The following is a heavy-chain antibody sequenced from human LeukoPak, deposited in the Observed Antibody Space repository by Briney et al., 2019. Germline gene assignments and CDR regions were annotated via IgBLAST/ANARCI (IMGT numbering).Heavy chain of an antibody. Sequence: ASVKVSCKASGYTFTGYYMHWLRQAPGQGLEWMGWIHPNSGGTNYAQKFQGRVTMTRDTSISTAYMELSRLRSDDTAVYYCAREIKRVDSRGNQRFPTIDYRGQGTLVTVSS. CDR2: IHPNSGGT. CDR3: AREIKRVDSRGNQRFPTIDY. CDR1: GYTFTGYY. J-gene: IGHJ4*02. V-gene: IGHV1-2*02. D-gene: IGHD1-14*01.